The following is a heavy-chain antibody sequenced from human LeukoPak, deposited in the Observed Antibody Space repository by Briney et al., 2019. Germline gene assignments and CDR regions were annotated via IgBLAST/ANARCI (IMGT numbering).Heavy chain of an antibody. J-gene: IGHJ4*02. Sequence: GGSLRLSCAASGFTFSSYAMSWVRQAPGKGLEWVSAISGSGGSTYYADSVKGRFTISRDNAKNSLYLQMNSLRAEDTAVYYCARGQGSSVHWGQGTLVTVSS. CDR1: GFTFSSYA. V-gene: IGHV3-23*01. CDR2: ISGSGGST. D-gene: IGHD6-6*01. CDR3: ARGQGSSVH.